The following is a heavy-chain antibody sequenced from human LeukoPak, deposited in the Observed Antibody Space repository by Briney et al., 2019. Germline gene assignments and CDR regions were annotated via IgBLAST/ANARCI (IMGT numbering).Heavy chain of an antibody. CDR2: IFYSGST. D-gene: IGHD3-22*01. CDR3: ARDRVYYYDSSGPIFDI. CDR1: GGSISTSSYY. Sequence: SETLSLTCTVSGGSISTSSYYWGWVRQPPGKGLEWIGNIFYSGSTYYSPSLKSRVTISLDTSRNQFSLKLNSVTAADTAVYYCARDRVYYYDSSGPIFDIWGQGTMVTVSS. J-gene: IGHJ3*02. V-gene: IGHV4-39*07.